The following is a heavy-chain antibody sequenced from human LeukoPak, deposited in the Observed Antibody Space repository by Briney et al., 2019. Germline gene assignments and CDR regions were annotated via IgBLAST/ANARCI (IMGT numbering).Heavy chain of an antibody. V-gene: IGHV1-69*04. CDR1: GGTFSSYA. CDR2: IISIRGMA. J-gene: IGHJ4*02. CDR3: ASDDDYYDSSGYTCDY. D-gene: IGHD3-22*01. Sequence: GASVKLSCKASGGTFSSYAMSWVRQAPGQGLEWMGRIISIRGMANYAQKFQGRVTITADKSTSTDYMELSSLRSEDTAVYYCASDDDYYDSSGYTCDYWGQGTLVTVSS.